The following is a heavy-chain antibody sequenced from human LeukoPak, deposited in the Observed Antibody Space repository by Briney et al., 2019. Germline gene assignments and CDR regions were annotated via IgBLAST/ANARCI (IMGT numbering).Heavy chain of an antibody. J-gene: IGHJ3*02. V-gene: IGHV3-21*01. CDR2: ISSSSSYI. D-gene: IGHD1-26*01. CDR3: AREIVGVAESGAFDI. CDR1: GFTFSSYS. Sequence: KLGGSLRLSCAASGFTFSSYSMNWVRQAPGKGLEWVSSISSSSSYIYYADSVKGRFTISRDNAKNSLYLQMNSLRAEDTAVYYCAREIVGVAESGAFDIWGQGTMVTVSS.